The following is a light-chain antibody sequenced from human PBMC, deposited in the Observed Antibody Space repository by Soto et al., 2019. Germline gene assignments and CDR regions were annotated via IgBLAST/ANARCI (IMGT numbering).Light chain of an antibody. J-gene: IGKJ2*01. Sequence: EVVLTQSPGTLSLSPGERATLSCRASQSVSNNYLAWYQQKPGQSPKLLIFGSSDRATGIPDRFSGSGSGTDFTPPISSLEPEDFAVYYCQQYGSSPPYTFGQGTQLEIK. CDR1: QSVSNNY. V-gene: IGKV3-20*01. CDR3: QQYGSSPPYT. CDR2: GSS.